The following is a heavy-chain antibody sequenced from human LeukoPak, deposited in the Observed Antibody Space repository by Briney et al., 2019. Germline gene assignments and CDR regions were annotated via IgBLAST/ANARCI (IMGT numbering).Heavy chain of an antibody. J-gene: IGHJ4*02. V-gene: IGHV4-4*09. CDR2: IYTSGST. CDR1: DGSISNYY. Sequence: SETLSLTCTVSDGSISNYYWGWMRQPPGKGLEWIGYIYTSGSTNYNPSLKSRVNISVDTSKNQFSLKLSSVTAADTAVYYCARHLTGSSVCIEYWGQGTLVTVSS. D-gene: IGHD2-8*02. CDR3: ARHLTGSSVCIEY.